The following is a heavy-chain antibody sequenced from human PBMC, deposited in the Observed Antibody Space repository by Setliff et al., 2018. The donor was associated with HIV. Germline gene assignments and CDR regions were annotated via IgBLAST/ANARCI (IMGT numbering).Heavy chain of an antibody. CDR1: GGSIINYF. J-gene: IGHJ4*02. V-gene: IGHV4-39*01. CDR2: VYYSGST. CDR3: ARLRGLNLEPFDY. D-gene: IGHD1-1*01. Sequence: SSETLPLTCSVTGGSIINYFWGWIRQPPGKGLEWIGSVYYSGSTYYNPSLKSRLTISVDTSTNKFSLKLSSVTAADTAVYYCARLRGLNLEPFDYWGQGTLVTVSS.